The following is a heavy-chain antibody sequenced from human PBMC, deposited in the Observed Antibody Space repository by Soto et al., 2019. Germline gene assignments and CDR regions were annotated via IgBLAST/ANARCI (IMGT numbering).Heavy chain of an antibody. CDR3: ARLDGDSGNWFDP. J-gene: IGHJ5*02. CDR2: TYYSGST. D-gene: IGHD4-17*01. Sequence: TSETLSLTCTVSGGSISSYYWSWIRQPPGKGLEWIGYTYYSGSTNYNPSLKSRVTISVDTSKNQFSLKLTSVTAADTAVFYCARLDGDSGNWFDPWGQGTLVTVSS. V-gene: IGHV4-59*08. CDR1: GGSISSYY.